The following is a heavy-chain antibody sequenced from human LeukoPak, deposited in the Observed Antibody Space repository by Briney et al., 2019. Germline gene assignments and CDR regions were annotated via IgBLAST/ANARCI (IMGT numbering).Heavy chain of an antibody. CDR3: ARLGNPPLAY. J-gene: IGHJ4*02. Sequence: GESLKISCKGSGYNFAVYWIGWVRQMPGKGLEWMGIIYPGDSDTRYSPSFQGQVTISADKSFSTASLQWSSLKASDTAIYYCARLGNPPLAYWGQGTLVTVSS. V-gene: IGHV5-51*01. CDR1: GYNFAVYW. D-gene: IGHD4-23*01. CDR2: IYPGDSDT.